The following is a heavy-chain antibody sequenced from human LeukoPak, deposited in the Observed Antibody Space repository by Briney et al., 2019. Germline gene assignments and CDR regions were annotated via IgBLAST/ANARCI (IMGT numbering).Heavy chain of an antibody. J-gene: IGHJ4*02. CDR1: GGSFSGYY. CDR2: INHSGST. CDR3: ARGLRRRLYSSSSPFDY. D-gene: IGHD6-6*01. V-gene: IGHV4-34*01. Sequence: KPSETLSLTCAVYGGSFSGYYWSWIRQPPGKGLEWIGEINHSGSTNYNPSLKSRVTISVDTSKNQFSLKLSSVTAADTAVYYCARGLRRRLYSSSSPFDYWGQGTLVTVSS.